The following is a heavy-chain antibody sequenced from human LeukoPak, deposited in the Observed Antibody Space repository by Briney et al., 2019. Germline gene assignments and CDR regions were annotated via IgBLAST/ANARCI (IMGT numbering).Heavy chain of an antibody. J-gene: IGHJ4*02. D-gene: IGHD1-26*01. Sequence: ASVKVSCKASGYTFTGYYMHWVRQAPGQGLEWMGRINPNSGGTNYAQKFQGRVTMTRDTSISTAYMELSRLRSDDTAVYYCARRGVGASVNFDYWGQGTLVTVSS. CDR3: ARRGVGASVNFDY. V-gene: IGHV1-2*06. CDR2: INPNSGGT. CDR1: GYTFTGYY.